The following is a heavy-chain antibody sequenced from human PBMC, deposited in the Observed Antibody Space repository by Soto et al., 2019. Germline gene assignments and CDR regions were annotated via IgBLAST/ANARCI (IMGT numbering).Heavy chain of an antibody. CDR2: IYHSGST. V-gene: IGHV4-4*02. CDR1: GGSISSSNW. D-gene: IGHD3-22*01. Sequence: QVQLQESGPGLVKPSGTLSLTCAVSGGSISSSNWWSWVHQPPGKGLEWIGEIYHSGSTNYNPSLKSRVTISVDKSKNQFSLKLSSVTDADTAGDYCGRVKYYDINLTFYHWGQGTLVTVSS. CDR3: GRVKYYDINLTFYH. J-gene: IGHJ5*02.